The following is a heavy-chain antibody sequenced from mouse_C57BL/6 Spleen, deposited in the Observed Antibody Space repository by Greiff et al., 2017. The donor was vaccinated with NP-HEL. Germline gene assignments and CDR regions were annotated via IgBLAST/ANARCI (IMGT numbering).Heavy chain of an antibody. CDR2: INPNNGGT. Sequence: EVQLQQSGPELVKPGASVKISCKASGYTFTDYNMDWVKQSHGQSLEWIGDINPNNGGTIYNQKFKGKATLTVDKSSSTAYMELRSLTSEDAAVYYCARYNYYVDYWGKGTTLTVAS. J-gene: IGHJ2*01. V-gene: IGHV1-18*01. CDR1: GYTFTDYN. D-gene: IGHD1-3*01. CDR3: ARYNYYVDY.